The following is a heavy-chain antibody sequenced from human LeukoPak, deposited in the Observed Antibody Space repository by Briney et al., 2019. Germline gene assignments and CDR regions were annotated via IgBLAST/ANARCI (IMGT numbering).Heavy chain of an antibody. CDR1: GYTFTSYG. CDR3: ARDTNYDFWSGYYPPYYFDY. V-gene: IGHV1-18*01. Sequence: ASVKVSCKASGYTFTSYGISWVRQAPGQGLEWMGRISAYNGNTNYAQKLQGRVTMTTDTSTSTAYMELRSLRSDDTAVYYCARDTNYDFWSGYYPPYYFDYWGQGTLVTVSS. CDR2: ISAYNGNT. D-gene: IGHD3-3*01. J-gene: IGHJ4*02.